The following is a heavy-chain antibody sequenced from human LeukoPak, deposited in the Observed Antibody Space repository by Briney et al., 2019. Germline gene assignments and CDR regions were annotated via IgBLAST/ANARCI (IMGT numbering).Heavy chain of an antibody. V-gene: IGHV3-23*01. CDR3: AKYFLPTVIAGDAFDI. CDR1: GFTFSSYA. J-gene: IGHJ3*02. Sequence: GGSLRLSCAASGFTFSSYAMSWVRQAPGKGLEWVSTISGSGDSTNYADSVKGRFTISRDNSKNTLYLQMNSLRAEDTAVYYCAKYFLPTVIAGDAFDIWGQGTMVTVSS. CDR2: ISGSGDST. D-gene: IGHD4-17*01.